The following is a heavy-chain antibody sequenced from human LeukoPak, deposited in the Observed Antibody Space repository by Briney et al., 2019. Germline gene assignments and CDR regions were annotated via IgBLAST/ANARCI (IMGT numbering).Heavy chain of an antibody. CDR1: GFKFDDYG. CDR2: INWNGGSR. Sequence: AGGSLRLSCAASGFKFDDYGMSWVRQVPGKGLEWVSGINWNGGSRGYADSVKGRFTISRDNAENSVYLQMNSLRSEDTAFYHCARDRCSSTSCYNTPNWFDPWGQGTLVTVSS. D-gene: IGHD2-2*02. V-gene: IGHV3-20*01. CDR3: ARDRCSSTSCYNTPNWFDP. J-gene: IGHJ5*02.